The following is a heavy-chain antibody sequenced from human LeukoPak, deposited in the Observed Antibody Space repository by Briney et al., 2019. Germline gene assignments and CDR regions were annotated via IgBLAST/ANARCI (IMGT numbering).Heavy chain of an antibody. V-gene: IGHV3-30*02. CDR2: IRFDGSTN. CDR3: AQPDF. J-gene: IGHJ4*02. Sequence: HAGGSLRLSCVASGLTFRSSSMHWVRQAPGKGLEWLAFIRFDGSTNYYADSVKGRFTVSRDNSKSTLYLQMNSLRAEDTAVYYCAQPDFWGQGTLVTVSS. CDR1: GLTFRSSS.